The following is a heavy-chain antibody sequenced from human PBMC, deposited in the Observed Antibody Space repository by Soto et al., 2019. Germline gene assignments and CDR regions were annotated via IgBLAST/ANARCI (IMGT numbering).Heavy chain of an antibody. V-gene: IGHV3-15*01. Sequence: EVQLVESGGGLVKPGGSLRLSCAASGFTFSNAWMSWVRQAPGKGLEWVGRIKSKTDGGTTDYAAPVKGRFTISRDDSKNTLYLQMNTLKTEDTAVYYCTTGPRSSSWSKYYYYYGMDVWGQGTTVTVSS. CDR1: GFTFSNAW. CDR3: TTGPRSSSWSKYYYYYGMDV. D-gene: IGHD6-13*01. CDR2: IKSKTDGGTT. J-gene: IGHJ6*02.